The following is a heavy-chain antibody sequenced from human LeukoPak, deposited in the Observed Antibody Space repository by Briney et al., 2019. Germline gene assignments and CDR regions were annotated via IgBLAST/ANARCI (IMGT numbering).Heavy chain of an antibody. J-gene: IGHJ4*02. CDR2: ISGSGGST. Sequence: GGSLRLSRADSRFTLSSYAMSWVRQAPGKGVEWVSAISGSGGSTYYADSVKRRFTISRDNSRNTLYLQMNSLRAEDTAVYYCAKGSGYSGYDFLDYWGQGTLVTVSS. D-gene: IGHD5-12*01. V-gene: IGHV3-23*01. CDR1: RFTLSSYA. CDR3: AKGSGYSGYDFLDY.